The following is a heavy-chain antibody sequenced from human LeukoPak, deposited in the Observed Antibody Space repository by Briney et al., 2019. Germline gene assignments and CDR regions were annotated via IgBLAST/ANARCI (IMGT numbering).Heavy chain of an antibody. CDR1: GFTFSSYS. Sequence: GGSLRLSCAASGFTFSSYSMNWVRQAPGKGLEWVANIKQEGSQKNYVDSVKGRFTISRDNAKNSLYLQMNSLRAEDTAVYFCAREKEESRGFDYWGQGTLVTVSS. CDR2: IKQEGSQK. D-gene: IGHD3-10*01. J-gene: IGHJ4*02. CDR3: AREKEESRGFDY. V-gene: IGHV3-7*01.